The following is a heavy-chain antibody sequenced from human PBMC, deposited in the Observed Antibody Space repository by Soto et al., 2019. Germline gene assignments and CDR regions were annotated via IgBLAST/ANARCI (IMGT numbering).Heavy chain of an antibody. J-gene: IGHJ2*01. CDR2: MNGDSGNT. Sequence: QVQLVQSGAEVRTPGASVRVSCKASGYTFTNYDINWVRQVPGQGLEWMGWMNGDSGNTGYSQNFQGRVSMTRDTSMSTAYMELSSLTSGDTAVYYCTRRTIAYWYFDLWGRGTLVIVSS. CDR1: GYTFTNYD. CDR3: TRRTIAYWYFDL. V-gene: IGHV1-8*01. D-gene: IGHD2-21*01.